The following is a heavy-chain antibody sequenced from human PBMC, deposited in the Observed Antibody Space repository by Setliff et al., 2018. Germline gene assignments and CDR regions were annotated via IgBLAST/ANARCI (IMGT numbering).Heavy chain of an antibody. V-gene: IGHV4-59*08. D-gene: IGHD3-10*01. CDR2: VHFGGDT. Sequence: SETLSLTCNVSGGSISSSYWSWIRQPPGKGLERIGHVHFGGDTNYNPSLKSRVTMSADTSNNQFSLNLRSVTAADTAVYFCARQPSSGAYYNPRPYYFDYWGQGTLVTVSS. CDR1: GGSISSSY. J-gene: IGHJ4*02. CDR3: ARQPSSGAYYNPRPYYFDY.